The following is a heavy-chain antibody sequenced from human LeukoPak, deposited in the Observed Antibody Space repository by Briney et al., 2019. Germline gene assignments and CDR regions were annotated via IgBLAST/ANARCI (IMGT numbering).Heavy chain of an antibody. D-gene: IGHD1-1*01. J-gene: IGHJ3*02. CDR2: ISASGDVT. CDR3: AKSLFTSATGTGRAFHI. Sequence: GGSLRLSCAASGFSFSAYPMGWVRQAPGKGLQWLSGISASGDVTFHADRVKGRFAISRDNSKNTLYLQMTGLRAGDTAEYYCAKSLFTSATGTGRAFHIWGQGTMVTVSS. V-gene: IGHV3-23*01. CDR1: GFSFSAYP.